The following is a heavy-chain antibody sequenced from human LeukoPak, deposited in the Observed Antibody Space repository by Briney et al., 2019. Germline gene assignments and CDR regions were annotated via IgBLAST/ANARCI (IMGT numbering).Heavy chain of an antibody. CDR3: AREDHSNYNY. V-gene: IGHV3-7*01. CDR2: IKQDGGEK. Sequence: PGGSLRLSCAASGFTFSSYWMHWVRQAPGEGLEWVANIKQDGGEKYYVDSVKGRFTISRDNAKNSLYLQMNSLRVEDTAVYYCAREDHSNYNYWGQGTLVTVSS. D-gene: IGHD4-11*01. J-gene: IGHJ4*02. CDR1: GFTFSSYW.